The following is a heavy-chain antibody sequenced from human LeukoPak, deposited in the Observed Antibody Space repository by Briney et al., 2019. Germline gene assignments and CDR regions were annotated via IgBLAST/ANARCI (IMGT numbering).Heavy chain of an antibody. CDR3: ARASLYSYGPEGYWYFDL. V-gene: IGHV4-59*01. CDR2: IYYSGST. Sequence: SETLSLTCTVSGDSISSYYWSWIRQPPGKGLKWIGYIYYSGSTNYNPSLKSRVTISVDTSKNQFSLKLSSVTAADTAVYYCARASLYSYGPEGYWYFDLWGRGTLVTVSS. D-gene: IGHD5-18*01. J-gene: IGHJ2*01. CDR1: GDSISSYY.